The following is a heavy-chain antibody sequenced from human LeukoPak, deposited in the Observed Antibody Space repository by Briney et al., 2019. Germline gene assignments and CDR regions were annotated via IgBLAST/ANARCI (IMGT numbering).Heavy chain of an antibody. CDR3: ARDLGLPDS. V-gene: IGHV3-48*01. CDR2: ISSSSSTM. CDR1: GFTFSSYS. Sequence: AGGSLRLSCAASGFTFSSYSMNWVRQAPGKGLEWISYISSSSSTMYYADSVKGRFTISRDNAKNSLYLQMNSLRAEDTAVYYCARDLGLPDSWGQGTLVTVSS. J-gene: IGHJ5*01.